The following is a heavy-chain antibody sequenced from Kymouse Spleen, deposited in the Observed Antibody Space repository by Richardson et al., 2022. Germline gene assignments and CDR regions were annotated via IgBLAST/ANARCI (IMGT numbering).Heavy chain of an antibody. Sequence: EVQLVESGGGLVQPGGSLRLSCAASGFTFSSYDMHWVRQATGKGLEWVSAIGTAGDTYYPGSVKGRFTISRENAKNSLYLQMNSLRAGDTAVYYCARFTMVRGVYYYYYGMDVWGQGTTVTVSS. CDR1: GFTFSSYD. CDR3: ARFTMVRGVYYYYYGMDV. J-gene: IGHJ6*02. CDR2: IGTAGDT. D-gene: IGHD3-10*01. V-gene: IGHV3-13*01.